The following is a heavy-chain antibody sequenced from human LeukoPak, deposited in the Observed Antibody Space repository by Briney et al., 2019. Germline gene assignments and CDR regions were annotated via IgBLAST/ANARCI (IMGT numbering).Heavy chain of an antibody. D-gene: IGHD2-21*01. CDR3: ASLYSNY. J-gene: IGHJ4*02. Sequence: SETLSLTCTVSGSSISSYYWSWIRQPPGKGLEWIGYIYYSGSTNYNPSLKSRVTISVDTSKNQFSLKLSSVTAADTAVYYCASLYSNYWGQGTLVTVSS. V-gene: IGHV4-59*01. CDR1: GSSISSYY. CDR2: IYYSGST.